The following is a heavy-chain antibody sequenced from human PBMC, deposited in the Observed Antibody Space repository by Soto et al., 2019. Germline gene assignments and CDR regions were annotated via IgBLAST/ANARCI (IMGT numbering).Heavy chain of an antibody. Sequence: GRSLRLSCAASGFTFDDYAMHWVRQAPGKGLEWVSGISWNSGSIGYADSVKGRFTISRDNAKNSLYLQMNSLRAEDTALYYCAKDGSRFGEKYYMDVWGKGNTVTVSS. CDR2: ISWNSGSI. V-gene: IGHV3-9*01. CDR1: GFTFDDYA. J-gene: IGHJ6*03. D-gene: IGHD3-10*01. CDR3: AKDGSRFGEKYYMDV.